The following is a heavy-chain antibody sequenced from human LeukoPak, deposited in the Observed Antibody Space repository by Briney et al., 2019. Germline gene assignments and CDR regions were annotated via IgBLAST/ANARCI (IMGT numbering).Heavy chain of an antibody. D-gene: IGHD1-1*01. CDR3: ARGTLWFDP. CDR2: IYYSETS. V-gene: IGHV4-59*01. J-gene: IGHJ5*02. CDR1: GGSIRSYY. Sequence: SETLSLTCTVSGGSIRSYYWSWIRQPPGKGLEWIGYIYYSETSNYNPSLKSRVTISLDTSNNHFSLKLTSVTAADTAIYYCARGTLWFDPWGQGTLVTVSS.